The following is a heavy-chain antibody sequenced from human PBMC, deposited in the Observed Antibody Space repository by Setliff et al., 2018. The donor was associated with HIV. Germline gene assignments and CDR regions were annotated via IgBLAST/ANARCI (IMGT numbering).Heavy chain of an antibody. V-gene: IGHV4-39*01. CDR1: GGSISSYSYF. CDR3: ARPEQANDWGYYFDS. D-gene: IGHD7-27*01. CDR2: IYRSGSTY. Sequence: PSETLSLTCTVSGGSISSYSYFWGWVRQPPGKGLEWIGNIYRSGSTYYYNPSLKSRVTMSVDTSKNQFSMKLSSVTAADTAVYYCARPEQANDWGYYFDSWGQGTLGTVSS. J-gene: IGHJ4*02.